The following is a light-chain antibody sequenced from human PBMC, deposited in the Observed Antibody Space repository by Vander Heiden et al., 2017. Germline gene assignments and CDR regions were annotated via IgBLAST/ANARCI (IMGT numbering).Light chain of an antibody. Sequence: QTVVTQEPSISVSPGGTVTLTCGFDSGSVSTSHCPSWCQQTPAQAPRTLIYNTKTRSSGVPDRFSGSIFGDKAALTITGAQADDECDFHCVLFVNGIWVFGGGTKLTVL. V-gene: IGLV8-61*01. CDR1: SGSVSTSHC. CDR2: NTK. J-gene: IGLJ2*01. CDR3: VLFVNGIWV.